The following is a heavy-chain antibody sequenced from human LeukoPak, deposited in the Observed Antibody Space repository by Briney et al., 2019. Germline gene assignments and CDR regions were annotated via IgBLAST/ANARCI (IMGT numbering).Heavy chain of an antibody. CDR1: GYTFTGYY. D-gene: IGHD2-2*01. Sequence: ASVKVSCKVSGYTFTGYYMHWVRQAPGQGLEWMGRINPNSGGTNYAQKFQGRVTMTRDTSISTAYMELSRLRSEDTAVYYCARGEYQLLYNWFDPWGQGTLVTVSS. CDR3: ARGEYQLLYNWFDP. CDR2: INPNSGGT. J-gene: IGHJ5*02. V-gene: IGHV1-2*06.